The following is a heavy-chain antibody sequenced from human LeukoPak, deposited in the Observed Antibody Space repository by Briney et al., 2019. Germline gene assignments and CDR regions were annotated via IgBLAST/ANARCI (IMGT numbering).Heavy chain of an antibody. V-gene: IGHV3-21*01. CDR2: ISSSSSYI. CDR3: ARGQSRGSSGWHVDY. J-gene: IGHJ4*02. CDR1: GFTFSSDS. Sequence: GGSLRLSCAASGFTFSSDSMNWVRQAPGKGLEWVSSISSSSSYIYYADSVKGRFTISRDNAKNSLYLQMNSLRAEDTAVYYCARGQSRGSSGWHVDYWGQGTLVTVSS. D-gene: IGHD6-19*01.